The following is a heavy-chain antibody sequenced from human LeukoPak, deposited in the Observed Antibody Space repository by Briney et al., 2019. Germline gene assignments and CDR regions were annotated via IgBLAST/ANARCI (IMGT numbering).Heavy chain of an antibody. CDR3: ARDIDIVVVVAATPGSFDY. D-gene: IGHD2-15*01. V-gene: IGHV1-18*01. CDR1: GYTFTSYG. Sequence: ASVKVSCKASGYTFTSYGISWVRQAPGQGLEWMGWISAYNGNTNYAQKLQGRVTMTTDTSTSTAYMELRSLRSDDTAVYYCARDIDIVVVVAATPGSFDYWAQGTLVTVSS. CDR2: ISAYNGNT. J-gene: IGHJ4*02.